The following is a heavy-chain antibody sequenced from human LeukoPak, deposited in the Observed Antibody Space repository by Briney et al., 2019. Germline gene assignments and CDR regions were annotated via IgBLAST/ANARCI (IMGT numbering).Heavy chain of an antibody. V-gene: IGHV1-69*13. CDR1: GGTFSSYA. CDR2: IIPIFGTA. CDR3: ARSGYDSSGYYIVGTFDY. Sequence: GASVKVSCKASGGTFSSYAISWVRQAPGQGLEWMGGIIPIFGTANYAQKFQGRVTITADESTSTAYMELSSLRSEDMAVYYCARSGYDSSGYYIVGTFDYWGQGTLVTVSS. D-gene: IGHD3-22*01. J-gene: IGHJ4*02.